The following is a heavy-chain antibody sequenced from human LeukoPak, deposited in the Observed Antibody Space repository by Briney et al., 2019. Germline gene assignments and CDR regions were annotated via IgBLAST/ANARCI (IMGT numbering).Heavy chain of an antibody. CDR2: IGSSSTTI. V-gene: IGHV3-48*01. J-gene: IGHJ4*02. Sequence: PGGSLRLSCAASGFTFTSYGMNWVRQAPGKGLEWASYIGSSSTTIYYADSVKGRFTISRDNAKNSLYLQMNSLRAEDTAVYYCARATPYYDFWSQGTLVTVSS. D-gene: IGHD3-3*01. CDR1: GFTFTSYG. CDR3: ARATPYYDF.